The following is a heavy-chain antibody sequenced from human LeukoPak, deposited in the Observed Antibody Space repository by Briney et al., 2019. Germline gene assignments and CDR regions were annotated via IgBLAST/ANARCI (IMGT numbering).Heavy chain of an antibody. D-gene: IGHD2-15*01. V-gene: IGHV3-48*01. J-gene: IGHJ5*02. CDR1: GFTFSSYS. CDR2: ISSSSSSTM. Sequence: GGSLRLSCAASGFTFSSYSMNWVRQAPGKGLEWVSYISSSSSSTMYYADSVKGRFTISRDNAKNSLYLQMNSLRAEDTAVYYCARDRGYCSGGSCYSGADWFDPWGQGTLVTVSS. CDR3: ARDRGYCSGGSCYSGADWFDP.